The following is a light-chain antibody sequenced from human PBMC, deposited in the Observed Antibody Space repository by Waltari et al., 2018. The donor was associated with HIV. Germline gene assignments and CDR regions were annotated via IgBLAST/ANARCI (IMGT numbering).Light chain of an antibody. CDR2: EVS. CDR1: SSDVGSYNL. V-gene: IGLV2-23*02. CDR3: CSYARSGIP. Sequence: QSALTQPASVSGSFGQSITISCTGTSSDVGSYNLVYWYQYHPGKAPKLLIYEVSKRPSGVSNRFSGSKSGNTASLTVSGLQAEDEAHYYCCSYARSGIPFGGGTKLTVL. J-gene: IGLJ2*01.